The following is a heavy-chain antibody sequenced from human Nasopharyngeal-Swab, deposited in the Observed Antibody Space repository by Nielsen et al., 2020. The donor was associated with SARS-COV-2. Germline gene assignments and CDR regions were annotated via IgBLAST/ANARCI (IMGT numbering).Heavy chain of an antibody. J-gene: IGHJ3*01. CDR2: LLRGGSIT. V-gene: IGHV3-48*02. CDR3: ARGNYGDYTFDV. D-gene: IGHD4-17*01. CDR1: GFTFSAYI. Sequence: GESLKISCAASGFTFSAYIMNWVRQAPGKGLEWVSHLLRGGSITDYADSVKGRFTISRDNGKNSLYLQMNSLRDDDTAVYYCARGNYGDYTFDVWGQGAMVTVSS.